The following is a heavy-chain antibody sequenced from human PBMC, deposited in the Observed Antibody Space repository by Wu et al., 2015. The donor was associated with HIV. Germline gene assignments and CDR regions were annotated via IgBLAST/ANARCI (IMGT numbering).Heavy chain of an antibody. CDR1: GGNFRNHA. J-gene: IGHJ6*02. CDR2: IIPISGTA. Sequence: QVQLVQSGPEVKKAGSSVKVSCKASGGNFRNHAISWVRQAPGQGLEWMGRIIPISGTANYAQRFQGRVTITADKPTNTAYMELSSLRSDDTAVYYCARGSILEMSTASYYYYVMDVWGQGTTVTVSS. V-gene: IGHV1-69*13. CDR3: ARGSILEMSTASYYYYVMDV. D-gene: IGHD5-24*01.